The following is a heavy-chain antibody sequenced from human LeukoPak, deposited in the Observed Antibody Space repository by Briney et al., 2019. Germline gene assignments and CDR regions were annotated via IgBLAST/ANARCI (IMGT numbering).Heavy chain of an antibody. CDR1: GGSFSGYY. CDR3: ARGQGATNWFDP. CDR2: INHSGST. V-gene: IGHV4-34*01. Sequence: RASETLSLTCAVYGGSFSGYYWRWIRQPPGKGLEWIGEINHSGSTNYNSSLKSRVTISVDTSKNQFSLKLSSVTAADTAVYYCARGQGATNWFDPWGQGTLVTVSS. D-gene: IGHD4/OR15-4a*01. J-gene: IGHJ5*02.